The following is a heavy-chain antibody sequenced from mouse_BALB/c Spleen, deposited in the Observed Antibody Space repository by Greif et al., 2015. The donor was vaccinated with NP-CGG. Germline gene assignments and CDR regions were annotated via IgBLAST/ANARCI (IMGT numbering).Heavy chain of an antibody. V-gene: IGHV1-80*01. CDR3: ASNYYGSSYDAMDY. Sequence: VQLQQSGAELVRPGSSVKISCKASGYAFSSYWMNWVKQRPGQGLEWIGQIYPGDGDTNYNVKFKGKATLTADKSSSTAYMQLSSLTSEDSAVYFCASNYYGSSYDAMDYWGQGTSVTVSS. D-gene: IGHD1-1*01. J-gene: IGHJ4*01. CDR2: IYPGDGDT. CDR1: GYAFSSYW.